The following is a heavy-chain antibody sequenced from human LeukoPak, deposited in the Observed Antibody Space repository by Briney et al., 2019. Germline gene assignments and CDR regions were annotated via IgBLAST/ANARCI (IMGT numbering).Heavy chain of an antibody. CDR3: AVDGGYNRFDP. Sequence: GGSLRLSCAASGFAFSSYWMSWVRQAPGKGQEWVTNMNEDGSVKNYVVSVKGRFTISRDNAKSSLYLQMNSLRAEDTAVYYCAVDGGYNRFDPWGQGTLVTVPS. V-gene: IGHV3-7*04. CDR1: GFAFSSYW. CDR2: MNEDGSVK. D-gene: IGHD3-16*01. J-gene: IGHJ5*02.